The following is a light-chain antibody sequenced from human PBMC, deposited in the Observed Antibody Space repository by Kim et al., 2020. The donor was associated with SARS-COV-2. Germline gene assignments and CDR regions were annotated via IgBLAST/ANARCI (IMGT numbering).Light chain of an antibody. CDR2: DVT. CDR3: SSYTSSSTFV. Sequence: QSALTQPASVSGSPGQSITISCTGTKTDIGRYNYVSWYQQYPGKAPKLIIFDVTKRPSGVSSRFSGSKSGNTASLTISGLQAEDEADYYCSSYTSSSTFVFGTGTKVTVL. J-gene: IGLJ1*01. V-gene: IGLV2-14*03. CDR1: KTDIGRYNY.